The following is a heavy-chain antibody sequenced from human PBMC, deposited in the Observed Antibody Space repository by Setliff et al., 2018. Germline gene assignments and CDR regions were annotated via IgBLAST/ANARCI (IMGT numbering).Heavy chain of an antibody. CDR2: IIPMFGTT. J-gene: IGHJ4*02. CDR1: GGTFSKYA. CDR3: AREKFYCDGSGYYFDY. Sequence: SVKVSCKAPGGTFSKYAIAWVRQAPGQGLEWMGGIIPMFGTTNYAQNFQGRATITADESTTTAYMELSSLRSDDTAVYYCAREKFYCDGSGYYFDYWGQGTLVTVSS. D-gene: IGHD3-22*01. V-gene: IGHV1-69*13.